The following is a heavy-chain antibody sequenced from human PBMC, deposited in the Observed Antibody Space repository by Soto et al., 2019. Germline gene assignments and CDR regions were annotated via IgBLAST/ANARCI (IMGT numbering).Heavy chain of an antibody. J-gene: IGHJ5*02. CDR3: ARESGDWPLSWFDP. D-gene: IGHD2-21*02. Sequence: GGSLRLSCAASGFNFSNHWMHWVRQRPAEGLVWVSRITSDGKSKAYAESVKGRFAISRDNAKNTLYLQMNGLTAEDTAVYYCARESGDWPLSWFDPWGQGTMVTVYS. V-gene: IGHV3-74*01. CDR2: ITSDGKSK. CDR1: GFNFSNHW.